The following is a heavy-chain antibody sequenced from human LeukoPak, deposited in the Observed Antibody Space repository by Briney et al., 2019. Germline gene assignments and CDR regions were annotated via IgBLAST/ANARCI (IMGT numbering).Heavy chain of an antibody. D-gene: IGHD1-26*01. Sequence: SETLSLTCTVSGGSISSSSYYWGWIRQPPGKGLEWIGSIYYSGSTYYNPSLKSRVTISVDTSKNQFSLKLSSVTAADTAVYYCARVRVGATTYYFDYWGQGTLVTVPS. J-gene: IGHJ4*02. CDR1: GGSISSSSYY. V-gene: IGHV4-39*01. CDR3: ARVRVGATTYYFDY. CDR2: IYYSGST.